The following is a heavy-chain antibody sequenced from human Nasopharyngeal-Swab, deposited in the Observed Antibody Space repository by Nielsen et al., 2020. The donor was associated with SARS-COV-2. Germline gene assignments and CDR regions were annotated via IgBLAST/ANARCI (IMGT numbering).Heavy chain of an antibody. J-gene: IGHJ4*02. CDR2: ISSSSNYT. CDR3: ARDKRLRGDYVFDY. D-gene: IGHD4-17*01. V-gene: IGHV3-11*06. Sequence: RQAPGKGLEWVSYISSSSNYTNYADSVKGRFTISRDNAKNSLYLQMNSLRAEDTAVYYCARDKRLRGDYVFDYWGQGTLVTVSS.